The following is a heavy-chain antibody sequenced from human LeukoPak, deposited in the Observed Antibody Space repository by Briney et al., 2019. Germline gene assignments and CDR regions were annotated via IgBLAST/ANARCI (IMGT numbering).Heavy chain of an antibody. CDR2: ISSSSNYI. CDR3: ARGATRISGYYYYYMDV. J-gene: IGHJ6*03. V-gene: IGHV3-21*01. Sequence: GGSLRLSCAASGFTFSSYSMNWVRQAPGKGLEWVSSISSSSNYIYYADSVKGRFTISRDDAKNSLYFQMNSLRAEDTAVYYCARGATRISGYYYYYMDVWGKGTTVTVSS. D-gene: IGHD2-15*01. CDR1: GFTFSSYS.